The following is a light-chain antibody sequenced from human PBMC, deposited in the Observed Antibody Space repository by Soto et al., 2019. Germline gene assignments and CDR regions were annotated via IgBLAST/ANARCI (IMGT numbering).Light chain of an antibody. J-gene: IGKJ3*01. CDR2: DAS. V-gene: IGKV3-11*01. CDR3: HHRSNWPPLFT. CDR1: QSVSSY. Sequence: EIVLTQSPATLSLSPGERATLSCRASQSVSSYLAWYQQKPGQAPRLLIYDASNRATGIPARFSGSGSGTDFPLTISSLEPEDFAGYYCHHRSNWPPLFTFGPGTKVDIK.